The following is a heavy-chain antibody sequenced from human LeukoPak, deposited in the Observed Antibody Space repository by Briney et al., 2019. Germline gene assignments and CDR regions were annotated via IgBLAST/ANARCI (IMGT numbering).Heavy chain of an antibody. CDR3: ARFYYGSGSYYAFDI. J-gene: IGHJ3*02. CDR2: MNPNSGNT. D-gene: IGHD3-10*01. CDR1: GYTFTSYD. Sequence: ASVKVSCKASGYTFTSYDINWVRQATGQGLEWTGWMNPNSGNTGYAQKFQGRVTITRNTSISTAYMELSSLRSEDTAVYYCARFYYGSGSYYAFDIWGQGTMVTVSS. V-gene: IGHV1-8*03.